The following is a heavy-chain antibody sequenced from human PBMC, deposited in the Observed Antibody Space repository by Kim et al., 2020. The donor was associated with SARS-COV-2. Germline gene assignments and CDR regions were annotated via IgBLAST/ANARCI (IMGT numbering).Heavy chain of an antibody. D-gene: IGHD3-16*01. CDR3: ARSIGVWGSPHAFDI. J-gene: IGHJ3*02. V-gene: IGHV4-4*08. Sequence: PSPKSRVTISVATSKNQFSLKLSSVTAADTAVYYCARSIGVWGSPHAFDIWGQGTMVTVSS.